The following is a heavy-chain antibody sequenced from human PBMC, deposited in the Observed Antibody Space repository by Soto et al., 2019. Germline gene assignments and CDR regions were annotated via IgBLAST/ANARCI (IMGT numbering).Heavy chain of an antibody. V-gene: IGHV5-51*01. CDR2: IYPRDSDT. CDR3: ASPFRGVTDDAFDI. CDR1: GYSFTSYW. J-gene: IGHJ3*02. D-gene: IGHD3-16*01. Sequence: GESLKISCKGSGYSFTSYWIGWVRQMPGKGPEGTGIIYPRDSDTRYSPSFHGNDTTSADKSISTAYLQWSSLKASDTAMYYCASPFRGVTDDAFDIWGQGTMVTVSS.